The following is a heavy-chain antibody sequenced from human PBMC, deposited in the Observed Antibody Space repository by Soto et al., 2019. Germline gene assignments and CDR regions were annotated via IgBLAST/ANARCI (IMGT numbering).Heavy chain of an antibody. CDR1: GYSISAYY. D-gene: IGHD2-15*01. J-gene: IGHJ4*01. CDR3: GRDDHGILHY. CDR2: IDPRNGGT. Sequence: ASVKVSCKASGYSISAYYIHWVRQAPGQGLEWMGWIDPRNGGTVSARKFQGRLTMTRDTSISTVYMDLSGLTSDDTAMYYCGRDDHGILHYWGRVRLVTVSS. V-gene: IGHV1-2*02.